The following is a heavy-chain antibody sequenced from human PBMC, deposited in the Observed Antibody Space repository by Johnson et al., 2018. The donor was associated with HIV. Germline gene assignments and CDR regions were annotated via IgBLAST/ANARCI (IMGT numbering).Heavy chain of an antibody. CDR1: GFTFSSYA. Sequence: VQLVESGGGVVQPGRSLRLSCAASGFTFSSYAMHWVRQAPGKGLAWVSGISWNSGSIGSADSVKGRFSISRDNAKNSLYLQMNSLRAGDTALYYCAKGHSSGYPKDAFDLWGRGTIVTVSS. CDR2: ISWNSGSI. CDR3: AKGHSSGYPKDAFDL. V-gene: IGHV3-9*01. J-gene: IGHJ3*01. D-gene: IGHD5-12*01.